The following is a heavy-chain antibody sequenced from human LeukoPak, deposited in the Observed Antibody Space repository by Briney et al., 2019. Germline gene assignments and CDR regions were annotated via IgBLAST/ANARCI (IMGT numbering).Heavy chain of an antibody. Sequence: PGGSLRLSCAASGFAFGSEAMSWVRQSPARGLEWVASISPGGGTTNYADYVKGRFTISRDNSKNSLFVQMNSLRAEDTAVYYCAKKGQADDYGKPDWGQGTLVTVSS. CDR1: GFAFGSEA. CDR3: AKKGQADDYGKPD. CDR2: ISPGGGTT. D-gene: IGHD4-17*01. J-gene: IGHJ4*02. V-gene: IGHV3-23*01.